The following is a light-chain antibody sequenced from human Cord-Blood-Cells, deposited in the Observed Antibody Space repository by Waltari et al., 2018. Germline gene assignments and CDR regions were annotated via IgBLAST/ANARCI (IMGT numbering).Light chain of an antibody. CDR1: QSVISRY. J-gene: IGKJ1*01. Sequence: EIVLKQSSGTLSLSPGERANLSCRASQSVISRYLAWYQQKPDQAPRLLIYGSSSRAIDIPDWCSGSGSRTVFTLTSSRLDPEDVAFYYCQQCGSSPRMTFGQGTKVEIK. V-gene: IGKV3-20*01. CDR2: GSS. CDR3: QQCGSSPRMT.